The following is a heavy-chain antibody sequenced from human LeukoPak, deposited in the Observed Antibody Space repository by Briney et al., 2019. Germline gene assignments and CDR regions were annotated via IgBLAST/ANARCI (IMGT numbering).Heavy chain of an antibody. CDR1: GFTFSSYW. Sequence: GGSLRLSCAASGFTFSSYWMSWVRQAPGKGLEWVANIKQDGSDKYYVDSVKGRFTISRDNAKTSLYLQMNSLRAEDTAVYYCARVIWRMVRGVIPPPWFDPWGQGTLVTVSS. V-gene: IGHV3-7*01. D-gene: IGHD3-10*01. J-gene: IGHJ5*02. CDR2: IKQDGSDK. CDR3: ARVIWRMVRGVIPPPWFDP.